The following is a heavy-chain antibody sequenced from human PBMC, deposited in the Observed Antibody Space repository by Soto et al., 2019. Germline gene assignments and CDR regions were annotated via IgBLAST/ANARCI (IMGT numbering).Heavy chain of an antibody. V-gene: IGHV1-69*06. CDR2: IIPIFGTA. Sequence: SVEVCCKASGGTFSSYSISWVREAPGQGLEWMGGIIPIFGTANYAQKFQGRVTITADKSTSTAYMELSSLRSEDTAVYYCARDQEYSSSYYFDYWGQGTLVTVSS. CDR1: GGTFSSYS. CDR3: ARDQEYSSSYYFDY. D-gene: IGHD6-6*01. J-gene: IGHJ4*02.